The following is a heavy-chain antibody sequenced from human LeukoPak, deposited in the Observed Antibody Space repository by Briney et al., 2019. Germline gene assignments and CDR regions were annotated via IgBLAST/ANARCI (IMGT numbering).Heavy chain of an antibody. D-gene: IGHD2-2*01. Sequence: GGSLRLSCAASGFTFSSYAMHWVRQAPGKGLEWVAVISYDGSNKYYADSVKGRFTISRDNSKNTLCLQMNSLRAEDTAVYYCAREYCSSTSWYYGMDVWGQGTTVTVSS. CDR1: GFTFSSYA. V-gene: IGHV3-30-3*01. CDR3: AREYCSSTSWYYGMDV. J-gene: IGHJ6*02. CDR2: ISYDGSNK.